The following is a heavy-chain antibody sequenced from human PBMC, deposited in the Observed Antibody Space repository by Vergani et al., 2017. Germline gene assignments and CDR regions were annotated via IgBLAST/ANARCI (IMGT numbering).Heavy chain of an antibody. CDR3: ARWGKHTYYYGSGSYCLYYFDY. D-gene: IGHD3-10*01. CDR1: GFTFSGSA. V-gene: IGHV3-73*01. Sequence: EVQLVESGGGLVQPGGSLKLSCAASGFTFSGSAMHWVRQASGKGLEWVGRIRSKANSYATAYAASVKGRFTISRDDSKNTAYLQMNSLKTEDTAVYYCARWGKHTYYYGSGSYCLYYFDYWGQGTLVTVSS. J-gene: IGHJ4*02. CDR2: IRSKANSYAT.